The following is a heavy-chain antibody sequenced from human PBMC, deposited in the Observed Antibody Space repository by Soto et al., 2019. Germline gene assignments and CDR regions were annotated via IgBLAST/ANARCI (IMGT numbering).Heavy chain of an antibody. D-gene: IGHD3-22*01. V-gene: IGHV1-18*01. CDR1: GYTFTSYG. J-gene: IGHJ6*03. CDR3: ARDGKIVVAHYYYYMDV. CDR2: ISAYNGNT. Sequence: ASVKVSCKASGYTFTSYGISWVRQAPGQGLEWMGWISAYNGNTNYAQKLQGRVTMTTDTSTSTAYMELRSLRSDDTAVYYCARDGKIVVAHYYYYMDVWGKGTTVTVSS.